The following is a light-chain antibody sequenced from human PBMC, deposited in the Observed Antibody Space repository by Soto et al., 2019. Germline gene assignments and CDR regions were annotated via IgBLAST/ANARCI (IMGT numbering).Light chain of an antibody. CDR1: QSVSTY. V-gene: IGKV3-11*01. Sequence: ETVVTQSRATLSLSPGESATLSCKASQSVSTYLAWYQQKPGQAPRLLIYGASSRATGIPDRFSGSGSGTDFTLTISRLEPEDFAVYYCQQRSNWPPFFGQGTRLEI. CDR3: QQRSNWPPF. J-gene: IGKJ5*01. CDR2: GAS.